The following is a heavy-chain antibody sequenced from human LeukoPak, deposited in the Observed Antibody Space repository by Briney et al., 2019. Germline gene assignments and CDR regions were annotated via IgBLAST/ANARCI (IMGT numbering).Heavy chain of an antibody. D-gene: IGHD3-10*01. J-gene: IGHJ3*02. CDR1: GGSFSGYY. CDR2: INHSGST. V-gene: IGHV4-34*01. Sequence: SETLSLTCAVYGGSFSGYYWSWIRQPPGKGLEWIGEINHSGSTNYNPSLKSRVTISVDTSKNQFSLKLSSVTAADTAVYYCARDHRRYYGSGLHAFDIWGQGTMVTVSS. CDR3: ARDHRRYYGSGLHAFDI.